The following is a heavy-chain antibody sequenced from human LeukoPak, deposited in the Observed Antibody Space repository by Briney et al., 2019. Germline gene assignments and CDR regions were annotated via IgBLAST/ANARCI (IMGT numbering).Heavy chain of an antibody. CDR3: ARRGYHDYSGFDY. CDR1: EFTFRSYS. D-gene: IGHD1-26*01. J-gene: IGHJ4*02. CDR2: ISGSSSDI. Sequence: GGSLRLSCAGSEFTFRSYSMHWVRQAPGKGLEWVSSISGSSSDIYYADSAKGRFTISRDNSKNSLYLQMKSLRAEDTALYYCARRGYHDYSGFDYWGQGTLVTVSS. V-gene: IGHV3-21*01.